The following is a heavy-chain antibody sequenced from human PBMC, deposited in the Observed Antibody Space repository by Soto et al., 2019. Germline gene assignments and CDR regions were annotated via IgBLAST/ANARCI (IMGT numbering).Heavy chain of an antibody. CDR1: GGSISSYY. D-gene: IGHD2-15*01. J-gene: IGHJ4*02. CDR2: VYSSGAT. V-gene: IGHV4-59*08. Sequence: SETLSLTCTVSGGSISSYYWSWIRRPPGKGLEWLGYVYSSGATNYNPSLKSRVTISVDTSKNQLSLKLTSVTAADTAVYYCARHPAHCSGGICHTDYWGQGTLVTVSS. CDR3: ARHPAHCSGGICHTDY.